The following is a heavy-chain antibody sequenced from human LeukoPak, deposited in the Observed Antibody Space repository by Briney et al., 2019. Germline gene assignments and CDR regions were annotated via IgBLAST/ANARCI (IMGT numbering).Heavy chain of an antibody. V-gene: IGHV1-18*01. D-gene: IGHD3-22*01. CDR1: GYTFTSYG. J-gene: IGHJ3*02. CDR2: ISAYNGNT. Sequence: ASVKVSCTASGYTFTSYGISWVRQAPGQGLEWMGWISAYNGNTNYAQKLQGRVTMTTDTSTSTAYMELRSLRSDDTAVYYCARDRVVFYDSRGEYAFDIWGQGTMVTVSS. CDR3: ARDRVVFYDSRGEYAFDI.